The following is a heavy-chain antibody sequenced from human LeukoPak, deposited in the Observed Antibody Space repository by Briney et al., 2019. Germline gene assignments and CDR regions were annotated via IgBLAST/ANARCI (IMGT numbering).Heavy chain of an antibody. D-gene: IGHD4-23*01. Sequence: SETLSLTCTVSGGSISGYYYNWIRQPPGKGMEWIGYIYYSGSTNYNPSLKSRVTISLDTSKNQFSLKLSSVTTADTAVYYCARSVVTLYWYFDLWGRGTLVTVSS. J-gene: IGHJ2*01. CDR1: GGSISGYY. V-gene: IGHV4-59*01. CDR2: IYYSGST. CDR3: ARSVVTLYWYFDL.